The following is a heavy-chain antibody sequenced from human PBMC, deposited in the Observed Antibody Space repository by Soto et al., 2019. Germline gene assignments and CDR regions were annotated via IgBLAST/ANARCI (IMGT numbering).Heavy chain of an antibody. D-gene: IGHD3-10*01. CDR1: GYTFTSHY. V-gene: IGHV1-46*01. CDR2: INPSGGST. Sequence: QVQLVQSGAEVKKPGASVKVSCKASGYTFTSHYIHWVRQAPGQGLEWMGIINPSGGSTSYAQKFQGRVTMTRDTSTSTVYMEPSRLRTEDTAVYYCARTPWFGELWAPFGYWGQGTLVTVSS. CDR3: ARTPWFGELWAPFGY. J-gene: IGHJ4*02.